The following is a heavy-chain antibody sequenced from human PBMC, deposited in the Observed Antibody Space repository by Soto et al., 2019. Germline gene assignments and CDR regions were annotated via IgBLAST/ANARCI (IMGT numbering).Heavy chain of an antibody. CDR1: GFTFSSYD. D-gene: IGHD1-26*01. CDR2: IGTAGDT. CDR3: ARASGASRGDAFDI. V-gene: IGHV3-13*01. J-gene: IGHJ3*02. Sequence: GGSLRLSCAAPGFTFSSYDMHWVRQATGKGLEWVSAIGTAGDTYYPGSVKGRFTISRENAKNSLYLQMNSLRAGDTAVYYCARASGASRGDAFDIWGQGTMVTVSS.